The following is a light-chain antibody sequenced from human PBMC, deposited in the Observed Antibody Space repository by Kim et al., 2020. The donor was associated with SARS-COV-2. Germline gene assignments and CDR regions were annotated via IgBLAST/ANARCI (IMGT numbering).Light chain of an antibody. J-gene: IGKJ2*01. CDR2: QAS. V-gene: IGKV1-5*03. CDR1: QSISSW. Sequence: DIQMTQSPSTLSASVGDGVTITCRASQSISSWLAWYQQKPGKAPNLLMYQASSLESGLPSRFSGSGSGTEFTLTINSLQPADFATYFCQQYNSYPYTFGQGTKLEI. CDR3: QQYNSYPYT.